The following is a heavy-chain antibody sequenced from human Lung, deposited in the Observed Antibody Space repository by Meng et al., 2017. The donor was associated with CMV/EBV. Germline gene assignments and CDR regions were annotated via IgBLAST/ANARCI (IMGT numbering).Heavy chain of an antibody. CDR3: ATLHSGSYFFDF. V-gene: IGHV3-30*04. CDR1: GFTFSIYA. Sequence: SXKISXAASGFTFSIYAMHWVRQAPGKGLEWVAVISHDGSNKYYADSVKGRFTISRDNSKNTVYLQMNSLRAEDTAVYYCATLHSGSYFFDFWGQGTVVT. D-gene: IGHD3-10*01. J-gene: IGHJ3*01. CDR2: ISHDGSNK.